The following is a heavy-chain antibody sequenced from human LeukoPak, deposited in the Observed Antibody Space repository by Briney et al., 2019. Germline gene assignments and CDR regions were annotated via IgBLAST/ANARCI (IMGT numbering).Heavy chain of an antibody. J-gene: IGHJ3*02. D-gene: IGHD3-3*01. Sequence: GGSLRLSCAASGFTFSSYAMHWVRQAPGKGLEWVSGISGSGDSTYYADSVKGRFTISRDNSKNTLYLQMNSLRAEDTAVYYCARANRITIFGVIIIYAFDIWGQGTMVTVSS. CDR3: ARANRITIFGVIIIYAFDI. CDR2: ISGSGDST. V-gene: IGHV3-23*01. CDR1: GFTFSSYA.